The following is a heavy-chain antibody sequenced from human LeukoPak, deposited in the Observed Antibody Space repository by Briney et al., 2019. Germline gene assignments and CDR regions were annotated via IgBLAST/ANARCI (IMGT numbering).Heavy chain of an antibody. D-gene: IGHD3-10*01. V-gene: IGHV3-30-3*01. CDR2: ISYDGSNK. Sequence: PGGSLRLSCAASGFTFSSYAMHWVRQAPGKGLEWVAVISYDGSNKYYADSVKGRFTISRDNSKNTLYLQMNSLRAEDTAVYYCAREYGSGSYFDYWGQGTMVTVSS. CDR3: AREYGSGSYFDY. CDR1: GFTFSSYA. J-gene: IGHJ3*01.